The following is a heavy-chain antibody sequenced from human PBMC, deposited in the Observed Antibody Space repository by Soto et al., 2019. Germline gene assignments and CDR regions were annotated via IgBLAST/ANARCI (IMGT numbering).Heavy chain of an antibody. V-gene: IGHV4-39*02. J-gene: IGHJ6*02. CDR1: GGSISSSNYY. D-gene: IGHD2-21*02. Sequence: KTSETLSLTCTVSGGSISSSNYYWGWIRQPPGKGLEWIGSIFYSGSTYYNPSLKSRVTISVDTSKNQFSLKLRSVTAADTAVFYCARDVAATCMDVWDQGTTVTVSS. CDR3: ARDVAATCMDV. CDR2: IFYSGST.